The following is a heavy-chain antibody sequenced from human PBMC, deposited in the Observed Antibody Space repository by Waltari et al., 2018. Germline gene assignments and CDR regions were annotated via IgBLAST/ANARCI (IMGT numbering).Heavy chain of an antibody. V-gene: IGHV3-33*08. CDR1: GFGFSRFG. CDR2: IWFDGSKI. J-gene: IGHJ6*03. CDR3: ARCPDEYNYYYMEV. Sequence: QVQLVESGGSVVQPGKSLRLSCAGSGFGFSRFGIHWVRQAPGKGLEWVAIIWFDGSKIDYADSVKGRFTISRDNSRNTVYLQMNSLRPEDSGVYYCARCPDEYNYYYMEVWGRGTTVSVSS.